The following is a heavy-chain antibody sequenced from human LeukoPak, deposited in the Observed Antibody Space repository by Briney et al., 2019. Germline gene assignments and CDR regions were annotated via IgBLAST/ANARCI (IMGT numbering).Heavy chain of an antibody. J-gene: IGHJ4*02. CDR3: ANEVRPNDY. V-gene: IGHV3-23*01. CDR2: IDIGGGST. CDR1: GFTFNRHA. Sequence: GGSLRLSCATSGFTFNRHAMCWVRQAPGKGLEWVSSIDIGGGSTYYPDSVKGRFTIARDNSKNTLYLQMNSLRAEDTALYFCANEVRPNDYWGRGTLVTVSS. D-gene: IGHD4/OR15-4a*01.